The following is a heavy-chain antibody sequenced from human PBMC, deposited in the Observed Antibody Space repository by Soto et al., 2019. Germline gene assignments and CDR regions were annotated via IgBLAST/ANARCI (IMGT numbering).Heavy chain of an antibody. Sequence: QVQLVQSGAEVKKPGSSVKVSCKASGGTFSSYAISWVRQAPGQGLEWMGGIIPIFGTANYAQKFQGRVTITADESTSTAYMELSSLRSEDTAVYYCARGEGELGNYYYYYGMDVWGQGTTVTVSS. CDR2: IIPIFGTA. J-gene: IGHJ6*02. D-gene: IGHD3-16*01. V-gene: IGHV1-69*01. CDR1: GGTFSSYA. CDR3: ARGEGELGNYYYYYGMDV.